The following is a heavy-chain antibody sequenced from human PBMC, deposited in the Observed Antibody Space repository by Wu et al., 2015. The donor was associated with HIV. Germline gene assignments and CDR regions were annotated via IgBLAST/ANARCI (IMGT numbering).Heavy chain of an antibody. J-gene: IGHJ3*02. CDR3: ASPYSSGWYDDRPGFGYDI. D-gene: IGHD6-19*01. Sequence: QVQLVQSGAEVKKPGSSVKVSCKASGGTFSSYAISWVRQAPGQGLEWMGWINPNSGGTNYAQKFQGRVTMTRDTSISTAYMELSRLRSDDTAVYYCASPYSSGWYDDRPGFGYDIWGQGTMVTVSS. CDR1: GGTFSSYA. CDR2: INPNSGGT. V-gene: IGHV1-2*02.